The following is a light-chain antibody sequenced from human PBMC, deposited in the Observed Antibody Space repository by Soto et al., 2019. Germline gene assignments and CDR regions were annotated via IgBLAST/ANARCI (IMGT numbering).Light chain of an antibody. J-gene: IGKJ4*01. V-gene: IGKV3-11*01. CDR1: QSVSSS. CDR3: QQRNSWPLT. Sequence: EIVLTQSPATLSLSPGEGATLSCRASQSVSSSLAWFQQKPGQAPRLLIYDASNRATGIPARFSGSRSGADFTLTISGLEPEDFAVYYCQQRNSWPLTFGGGTKVEIK. CDR2: DAS.